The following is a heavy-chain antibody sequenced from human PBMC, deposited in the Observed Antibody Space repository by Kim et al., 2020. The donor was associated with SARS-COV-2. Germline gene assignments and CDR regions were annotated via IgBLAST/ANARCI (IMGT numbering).Heavy chain of an antibody. D-gene: IGHD6-19*01. CDR3: AKASMAVAGTHYLDP. CDR2: ILYDGSNE. CDR1: DFTSSRYG. Sequence: GGSLRLSCEASDFTSSRYGMHWVRQAPGKGLEWVAVILYDGSNEYYADSVNGRFTVSRDNSKKTLYLQMNSLRAEDTALYYCAKASMAVAGTHYLDPRGQGTLVTVSS. V-gene: IGHV3-30*18. J-gene: IGHJ5*02.